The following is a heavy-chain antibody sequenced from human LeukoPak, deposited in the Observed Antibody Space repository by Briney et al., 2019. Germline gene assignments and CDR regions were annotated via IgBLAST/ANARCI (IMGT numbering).Heavy chain of an antibody. Sequence: SETLSLTCTVSGGSISSYYWSWIRQPPGKGLEWIGHIYYSGSTNYNPSLKSRVTISVDTSKKQYSLKLNPVPAEDTAVYYCGVVPTPDAFDIWGQGTMVTVSS. V-gene: IGHV4-59*12. CDR1: GGSISSYY. D-gene: IGHD3-3*01. CDR3: GVVPTPDAFDI. CDR2: IYYSGST. J-gene: IGHJ3*02.